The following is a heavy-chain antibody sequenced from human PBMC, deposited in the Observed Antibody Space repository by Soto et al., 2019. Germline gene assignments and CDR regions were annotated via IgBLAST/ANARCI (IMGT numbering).Heavy chain of an antibody. Sequence: QVQLVESGGGVVQPGRSLRLSCAASGFTFSSYGMHWVRQAPGKGLEWVAVISYDGSNKYYADSVKGRFTISRDNSKNTLYLQMNSLRAEDTAVYYCAKVGGYDYGPCDYWGQGTLVTVSS. J-gene: IGHJ4*02. D-gene: IGHD5-12*01. CDR3: AKVGGYDYGPCDY. CDR2: ISYDGSNK. V-gene: IGHV3-30*18. CDR1: GFTFSSYG.